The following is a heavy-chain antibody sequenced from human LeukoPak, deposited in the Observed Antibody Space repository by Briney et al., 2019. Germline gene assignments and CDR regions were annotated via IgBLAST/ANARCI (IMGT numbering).Heavy chain of an antibody. J-gene: IGHJ6*01. V-gene: IGHV3-21*01. D-gene: IGHD6-13*01. Sequence: SGGSLRLSCAASGFTFSSYTTNWVRQAPGKGLEWVSSISIGSSYIYYADSLKGRFTISRDNAKNSLYLQMNSLRAEDTAVYYCATLPHMYGGSSTHYFYYGMHVWGQGTTVTVSS. CDR1: GFTFSSYT. CDR2: ISIGSSYI. CDR3: ATLPHMYGGSSTHYFYYGMHV.